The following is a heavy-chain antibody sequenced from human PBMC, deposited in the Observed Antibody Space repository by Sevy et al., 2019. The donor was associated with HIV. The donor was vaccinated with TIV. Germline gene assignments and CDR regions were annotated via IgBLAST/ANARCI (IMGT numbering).Heavy chain of an antibody. Sequence: GGSLRLSCAASGFTFDDFAMHWVRQVPGKGLEWVSGLNWDSGGVAYADSVKGRFTISRDNAKNALFLQMNSLRAEDTAVYYCAKDIGATGIAVVANWGQGIQVTVSS. CDR3: AKDIGATGIAVVAN. J-gene: IGHJ4*02. D-gene: IGHD6-19*01. CDR2: LNWDSGGV. CDR1: GFTFDDFA. V-gene: IGHV3-9*01.